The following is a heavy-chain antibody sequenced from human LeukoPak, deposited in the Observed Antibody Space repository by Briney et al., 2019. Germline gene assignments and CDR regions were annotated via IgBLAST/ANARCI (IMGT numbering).Heavy chain of an antibody. CDR2: ISSYTGDT. CDR3: ARAYPQSVVVVPPVVGRAFDI. J-gene: IGHJ3*02. CDR1: GYTFTGYG. V-gene: IGHV1-18*04. D-gene: IGHD2-2*01. Sequence: GASVKVSCKASGYTFTGYGLSWVRQAPGQGLEWMGWISSYTGDTNYARKVQGRVTLTTDTSTSTAYMELRSLTSDDTAIYYCARAYPQSVVVVPPVVGRAFDIWGQGTMVIVSS.